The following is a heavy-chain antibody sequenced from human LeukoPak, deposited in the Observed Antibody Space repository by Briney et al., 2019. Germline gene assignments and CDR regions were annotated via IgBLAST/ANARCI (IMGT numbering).Heavy chain of an antibody. Sequence: SETLSLTCAVYGGSFSGYYWSWIRQPPGKGLEWIGEINHSGSTNYNPSLKSRVTISVDTSKNQFSLKLSSVTAADTAVYYCARLPTLWFGETGFDYWGQGTLVTVSS. J-gene: IGHJ4*02. CDR1: GGSFSGYY. V-gene: IGHV4-34*01. CDR3: ARLPTLWFGETGFDY. D-gene: IGHD3-10*01. CDR2: INHSGST.